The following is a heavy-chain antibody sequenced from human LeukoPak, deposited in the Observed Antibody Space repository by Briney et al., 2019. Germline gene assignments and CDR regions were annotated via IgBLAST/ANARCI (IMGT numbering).Heavy chain of an antibody. V-gene: IGHV3-30*18. D-gene: IGHD1-26*01. Sequence: GRSLRLSCEASGFTFSSYGMHWVRQAPGKGLEWVAVISYDGSNKYYADSVKGRFTISRDNSKNTLYLQMNSLRAEDTAVYYCAKDFTFGSGSYTGVDYWGQGTLVTVSS. CDR3: AKDFTFGSGSYTGVDY. CDR2: ISYDGSNK. CDR1: GFTFSSYG. J-gene: IGHJ4*02.